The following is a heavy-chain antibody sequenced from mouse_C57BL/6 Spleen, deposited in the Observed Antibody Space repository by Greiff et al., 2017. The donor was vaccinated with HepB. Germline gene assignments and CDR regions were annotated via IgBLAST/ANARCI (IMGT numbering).Heavy chain of an antibody. Sequence: VQLQQSGAELMKPGASVKLSCKATGYTFTGYWIEWVKQRPGHGLEWIGEILPGSGSTNYNEKFKGKATFTADTSSNTAYMQLSSLTTEDSAIYYSARGEIDYGSSYRYFDVWGTGTTVTVSS. CDR2: ILPGSGST. CDR1: GYTFTGYW. V-gene: IGHV1-9*01. J-gene: IGHJ1*03. D-gene: IGHD1-1*01. CDR3: ARGEIDYGSSYRYFDV.